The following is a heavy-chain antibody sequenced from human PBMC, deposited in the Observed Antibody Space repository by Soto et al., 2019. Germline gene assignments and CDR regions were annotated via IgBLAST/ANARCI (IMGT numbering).Heavy chain of an antibody. J-gene: IGHJ4*02. Sequence: SETLSLTCTVSGGSISSSSYYWGWIRQPPGKGLEWIGSIYYSGSTYYNPSLKSRVTISVDTSKNQFSLKLSSVTAADTAVYYCARAKGQWLTRTYYFDYWGQGTLVTVSS. CDR1: GGSISSSSYY. CDR2: IYYSGST. D-gene: IGHD6-19*01. CDR3: ARAKGQWLTRTYYFDY. V-gene: IGHV4-39*01.